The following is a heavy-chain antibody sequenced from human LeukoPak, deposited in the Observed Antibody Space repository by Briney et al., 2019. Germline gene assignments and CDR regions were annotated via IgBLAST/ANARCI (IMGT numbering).Heavy chain of an antibody. CDR2: ISAYNSNT. Sequence: ASVKVSCKASGYTFTSYGISWVRQAPGQGLEWMGWISAYNSNTNYAQKLQGRVTMTRDTSTSTVYMELSSLRSEDTAVYYCAREVGATTGGDYWGQGTLVTVSS. D-gene: IGHD1-26*01. J-gene: IGHJ4*02. CDR1: GYTFTSYG. V-gene: IGHV1-18*01. CDR3: AREVGATTGGDY.